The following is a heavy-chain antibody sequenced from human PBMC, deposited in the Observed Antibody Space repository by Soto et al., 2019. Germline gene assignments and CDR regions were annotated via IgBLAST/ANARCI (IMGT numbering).Heavy chain of an antibody. CDR1: GYTLTELS. CDR3: ATGRLLWFGEPIPFDY. J-gene: IGHJ4*02. V-gene: IGHV1-24*01. D-gene: IGHD3-10*01. Sequence: ASVKVSCKVSGYTLTELSMHWVRQAPGKGLEWMGGFDPEDGETIYAQKFQGRVTMTEDTSTDTAYMELSSLRSEDTAVYYCATGRLLWFGEPIPFDYWGQGTLVTVSS. CDR2: FDPEDGET.